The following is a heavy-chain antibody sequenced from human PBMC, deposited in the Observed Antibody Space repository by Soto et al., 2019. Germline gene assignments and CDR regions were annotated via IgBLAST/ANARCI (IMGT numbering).Heavy chain of an antibody. V-gene: IGHV4-31*03. D-gene: IGHD3-22*01. J-gene: IGHJ4*02. Sequence: QVQLQESGPGLVKPSQTLSLTCTVSGGSISSGGYYWSWIRQHPGKGLEWIGYIYYSGSTYYNPYLKARVTISVDTSNSLFSLKLSSVTAADTAVYYCASRIDSDSSGSYFDYWGQGTLVTVSS. CDR1: GGSISSGGYY. CDR3: ASRIDSDSSGSYFDY. CDR2: IYYSGST.